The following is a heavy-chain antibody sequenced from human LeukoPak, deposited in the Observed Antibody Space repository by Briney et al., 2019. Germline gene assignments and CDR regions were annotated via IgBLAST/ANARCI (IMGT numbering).Heavy chain of an antibody. CDR2: ISGSGGST. D-gene: IGHD3-22*01. CDR1: GFTCSSYA. Sequence: RAGGSLRLSCAASGFTCSSYAMSWVHQAPGKELEWVSAISGSGGSTYYADSVKGRFTISRDNSKNTLYLQMNSLRAEDTAVYYCAKRKDSSGPFDYWGQGTLVTVSS. J-gene: IGHJ4*02. V-gene: IGHV3-23*01. CDR3: AKRKDSSGPFDY.